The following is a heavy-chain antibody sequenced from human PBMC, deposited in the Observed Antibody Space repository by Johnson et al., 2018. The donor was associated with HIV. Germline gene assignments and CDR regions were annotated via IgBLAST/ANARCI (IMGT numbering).Heavy chain of an antibody. V-gene: IGHV3-11*04. CDR2: ISSSGSTI. CDR1: GFTFSDYY. Sequence: QVQLVESGGGLVKPGGSLRLSCAASGFTFSDYYMSWIRQAPGKGLAWVSYISSSGSTIYYADSVKGRFTISRDNAKNSLYLQMNSLRAEDTAVYYCAARIAVADDDAFDMWGQGTKITVSS. CDR3: AARIAVADDDAFDM. J-gene: IGHJ3*02. D-gene: IGHD6-19*01.